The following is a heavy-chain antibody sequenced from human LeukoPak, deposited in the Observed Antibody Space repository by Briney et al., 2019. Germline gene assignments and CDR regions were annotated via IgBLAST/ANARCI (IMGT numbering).Heavy chain of an antibody. CDR3: TTDSSQGDVVVAADYYYYYMDV. D-gene: IGHD2-15*01. CDR1: GFTFSNAW. CDR2: IKSKTDGGTT. V-gene: IGHV3-15*01. J-gene: IGHJ6*03. Sequence: GGSLRPSCAASGFTFSNAWMSWVRQAPGKGLEWVGRIKSKTDGGTTDYAAPVKGRFTISRDDSKNTLYLQMNSLKTEDTAVYYCTTDSSQGDVVVAADYYYYYMDVWGKGTTVTVSS.